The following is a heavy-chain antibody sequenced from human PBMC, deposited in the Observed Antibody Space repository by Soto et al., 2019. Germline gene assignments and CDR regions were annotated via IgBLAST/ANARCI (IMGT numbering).Heavy chain of an antibody. CDR3: ARGHPKWGVDY. D-gene: IGHD7-27*01. CDR2: MSSSSGHT. J-gene: IGHJ4*02. V-gene: IGHV1-8*01. CDR1: GYTFTSYD. Sequence: QVQLVQSGAEVKEPGASVKVSCKASGYTFTSYDFNWVRQATGQGPEWMGWMSSSSGHTGYAQKFQGRVSMTRDTSISQAYMDLTSLRSKDTAGYNCARGHPKWGVDYWGQGALVTVSS.